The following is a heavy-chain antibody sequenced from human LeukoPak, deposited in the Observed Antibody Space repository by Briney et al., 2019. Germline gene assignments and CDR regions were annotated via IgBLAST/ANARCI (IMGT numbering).Heavy chain of an antibody. J-gene: IGHJ5*02. CDR2: ISSSGSTI. D-gene: IGHD2-8*01. CDR3: ARASSPRTNWFDP. V-gene: IGHV3-48*03. Sequence: GGSLRLSCAASGFTFSSYEMNWVRQAPGKGLEWVSYISSSGSTIYYADSVKGRFTISRDNAKNSLYLQMNSLRAEDTAVYYCARASSPRTNWFDPWGQGTLVTVSS. CDR1: GFTFSSYE.